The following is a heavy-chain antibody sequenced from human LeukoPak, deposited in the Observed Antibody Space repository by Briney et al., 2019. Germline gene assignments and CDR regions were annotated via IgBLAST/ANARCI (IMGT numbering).Heavy chain of an antibody. J-gene: IGHJ4*01. V-gene: IGHV3-7*01. CDR1: GSTFSDFW. CDR3: ARDGTAPGLYFDL. D-gene: IGHD6-13*01. Sequence: GGSLRLSCAVSGSTFSDFWMNWVRRSPGKGLEWVASINQNGGETSYVDSVKGRFTISRDNPKNSLYLRMSSLRAEDTAVYYCARDGTAPGLYFDLWGQGTLVTVSS. CDR2: INQNGGET.